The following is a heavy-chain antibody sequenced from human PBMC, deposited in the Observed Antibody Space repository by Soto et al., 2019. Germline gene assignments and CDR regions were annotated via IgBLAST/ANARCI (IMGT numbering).Heavy chain of an antibody. CDR1: GGSISSGGYY. V-gene: IGHV4-31*03. J-gene: IGHJ4*02. D-gene: IGHD2-2*01. CDR2: IYFSGST. CDR3: ARSSTSAIYFDY. Sequence: SETLSLTCTVSGGSISSGGYYWSWIRQHPGKGLEWIWYIYFSGSTYSTPSLMRRVTISLDTSKNLFSLKLSSVTAADTAVYYCARSSTSAIYFDYWGQGTLVTVSS.